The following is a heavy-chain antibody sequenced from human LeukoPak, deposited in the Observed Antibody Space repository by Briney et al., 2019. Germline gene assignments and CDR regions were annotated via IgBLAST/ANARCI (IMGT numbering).Heavy chain of an antibody. V-gene: IGHV3-23*01. J-gene: IGHJ4*02. CDR2: VTGNGGT. CDR3: AKDDRLYGDYDDY. D-gene: IGHD4-17*01. Sequence: PGGSLRLSCAVSGFSLTNHAVTWVRQAPGKGLEWVSLVTGNGGTYYADSVKGRFTISRDNSKNTLYLQMNSLRAEDTAVYYCAKDDRLYGDYDDYWGQGTLVTVSS. CDR1: GFSLTNHA.